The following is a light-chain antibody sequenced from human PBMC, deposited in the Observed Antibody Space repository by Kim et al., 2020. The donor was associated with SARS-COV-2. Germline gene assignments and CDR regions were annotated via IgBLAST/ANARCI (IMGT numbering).Light chain of an antibody. CDR3: KSRDSSGNLLV. CDR2: PKN. Sequence: ALGHTVMITCHGDSLRNYYASWYQQKPGQAPVLVIYPKNNRPSGIPDRFSGSSSGNTASLTITGAQAEDEADYYCKSRDSSGNLLVFGGGTQLTVL. V-gene: IGLV3-19*01. J-gene: IGLJ2*01. CDR1: SLRNYY.